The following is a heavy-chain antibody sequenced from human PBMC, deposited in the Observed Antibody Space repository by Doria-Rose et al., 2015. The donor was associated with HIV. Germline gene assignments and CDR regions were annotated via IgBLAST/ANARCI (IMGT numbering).Heavy chain of an antibody. V-gene: IGHV4-30-4*01. Sequence: QVQLQESGPGLVRPSQTLPLTCTVSGDSISSGDSFWSWIRQPPGKGPAWSGYISSSGTTYYYPSLRGRLTISLDASKNQFSLNLNSVTAADTAVYYCARARNYGFPHFFDFWGQGTLVTVSS. J-gene: IGHJ4*02. CDR1: GDSISSGDSF. CDR2: ISSSGTT. CDR3: ARARNYGFPHFFDF. D-gene: IGHD3-10*01.